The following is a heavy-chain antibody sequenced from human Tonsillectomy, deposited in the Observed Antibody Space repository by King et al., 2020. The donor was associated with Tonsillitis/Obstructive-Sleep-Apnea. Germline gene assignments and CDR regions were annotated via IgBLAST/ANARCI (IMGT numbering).Heavy chain of an antibody. CDR3: AKDTGIAARNPLDY. V-gene: IGHV3-9*01. Sequence: VQLVESGGGLVQPGRSLRLSCAASGFTFDDYAMHWVRQAPGKGLEWVSGISWNSGSIGYADSVKGRFTISRDNAKNSLYLQMNSLRAEDTALYYCAKDTGIAARNPLDYWGQGTLVTVSS. D-gene: IGHD6-6*01. CDR1: GFTFDDYA. CDR2: ISWNSGSI. J-gene: IGHJ4*02.